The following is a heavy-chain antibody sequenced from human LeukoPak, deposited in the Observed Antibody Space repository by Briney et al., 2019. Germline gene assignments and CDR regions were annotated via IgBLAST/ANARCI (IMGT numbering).Heavy chain of an antibody. CDR1: GGTFSSYA. V-gene: IGHV1-69*04. D-gene: IGHD2-15*01. CDR3: ARARVVVAATRYYYYGMDV. Sequence: SVKVSCKASGGTFSSYAISWVRQAPGQGLEWMGRIIPILGTANYAQKFQGRVTITADKSTSTAYMELSSLRSEDAAVYYCARARVVVAATRYYYYGMDVWGQGTTVTVSS. CDR2: IIPILGTA. J-gene: IGHJ6*02.